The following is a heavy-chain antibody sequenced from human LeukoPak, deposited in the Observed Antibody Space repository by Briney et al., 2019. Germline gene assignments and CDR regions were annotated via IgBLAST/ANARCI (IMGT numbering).Heavy chain of an antibody. CDR1: GFTFSSYA. CDR2: ISGSGGST. J-gene: IGHJ4*02. Sequence: GGSLRLSCAASGFTFSSYAMSWARQAPGKGLEWVSAISGSGGSTYYADSVKGWFTISRDNSKNTLYLQMNSLRAEDTAVYYCAKLPLLRYYDSSGYYYWGQGTLVTVSS. CDR3: AKLPLLRYYDSSGYYY. D-gene: IGHD3-22*01. V-gene: IGHV3-23*01.